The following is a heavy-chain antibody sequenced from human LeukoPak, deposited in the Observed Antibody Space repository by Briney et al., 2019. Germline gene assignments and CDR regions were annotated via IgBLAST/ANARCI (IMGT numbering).Heavy chain of an antibody. V-gene: IGHV4-39*07. CDR1: GGSISSGDYY. CDR2: INHSGST. D-gene: IGHD1-14*01. Sequence: PSETLSLTCTVSGGSISSGDYYWSWIRQPPGKGLEWIGEINHSGSTNYNPSLKSRVTISVDTSKNQFSLKLSSVTAADTAVYYCARGRPAGLQNPTLYYFDYWGQGTLVTVSS. CDR3: ARGRPAGLQNPTLYYFDY. J-gene: IGHJ4*02.